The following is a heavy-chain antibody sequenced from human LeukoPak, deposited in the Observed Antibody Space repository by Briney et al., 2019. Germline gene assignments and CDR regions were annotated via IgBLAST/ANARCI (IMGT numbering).Heavy chain of an antibody. CDR2: INHSGST. CDR3: ARGRRTGTTDY. J-gene: IGHJ4*02. CDR1: GGPFSGYY. D-gene: IGHD1-7*01. Sequence: SETLSLTCAVYGGPFSGYYWSWIRQPPGKGLEWIGEINHSGSTNYNPSLKSRVTISVDTSKNQFSLKLSSVTAADTAVYYCARGRRTGTTDYWGQGTLVTVSS. V-gene: IGHV4-34*01.